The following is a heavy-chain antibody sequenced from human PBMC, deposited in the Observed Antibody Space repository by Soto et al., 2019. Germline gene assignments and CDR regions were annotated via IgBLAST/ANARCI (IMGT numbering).Heavy chain of an antibody. CDR2: ISSGGGYI. D-gene: IGHD2-8*01. CDR3: ARESDAEGLPNWLAP. J-gene: IGHJ5*02. CDR1: GFSLRTYT. V-gene: IGHV3-21*01. Sequence: GGSLRLSCAASGFSLRTYTINWVRQAPGKGLEWVSSISSGGGYIYYADSVKGRFTISRDNAKNSVFLQMSSLRADDTAVYYCARESDAEGLPNWLAPWGQGTLVTVSS.